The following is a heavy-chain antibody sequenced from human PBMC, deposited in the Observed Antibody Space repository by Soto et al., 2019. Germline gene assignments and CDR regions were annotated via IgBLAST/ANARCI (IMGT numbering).Heavy chain of an antibody. J-gene: IGHJ4*02. CDR1: GGSISSGGYC. V-gene: IGHV4-31*03. CDR2: ISYSGST. CDR3: ARWVGATSFDY. D-gene: IGHD1-26*01. Sequence: QVQLQESGPGLVKPSQTLSLTCTVSGGSISSGGYCWSCIRQHPGKALECIGYISYSGSTYYNPSLKSRVTISVDTSKNQFSLKLSSVTAADTAVYYCARWVGATSFDYWGQGTLVTVSS.